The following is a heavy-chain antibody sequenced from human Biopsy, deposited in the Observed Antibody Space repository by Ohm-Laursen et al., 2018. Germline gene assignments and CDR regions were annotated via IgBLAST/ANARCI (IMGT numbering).Heavy chain of an antibody. Sequence: SETLSLTCAVSGDSISSYYWSWIRQPAGKGLEWIGRIYTSGSPNYNLSLESRVTMSVDTSKNQFSLKLSSVTAADTAGYYCARGQALKSFDYWGQGTLVTVSS. J-gene: IGHJ4*02. CDR1: GDSISSYY. CDR2: IYTSGSP. V-gene: IGHV4-4*07. CDR3: ARGQALKSFDY.